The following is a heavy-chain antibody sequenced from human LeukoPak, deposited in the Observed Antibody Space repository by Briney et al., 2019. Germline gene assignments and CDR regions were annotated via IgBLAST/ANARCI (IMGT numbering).Heavy chain of an antibody. CDR3: AREPNTYGDFLFDY. CDR1: GFTFSSYE. CDR2: ISSSGSTI. J-gene: IGHJ4*02. Sequence: GGSLRLSCAASGFTFSSYEMNWVRQAPGKGLGWVSYISSSGSTIYYADSVKGRFTISRDNAKNSLYLQMNTLSAEDTAVYYCAREPNTYGDFLFDYWGQGTRVTVSS. D-gene: IGHD4-17*01. V-gene: IGHV3-48*03.